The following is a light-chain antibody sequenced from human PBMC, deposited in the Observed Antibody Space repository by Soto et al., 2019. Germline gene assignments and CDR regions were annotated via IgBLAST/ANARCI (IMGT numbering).Light chain of an antibody. J-gene: IGLJ1*01. Sequence: QSVLTQPASMSGPPGQSITISCTGTSGDIGGYTYVSWYQQYPGDVPTLVISDVSNRPSGISSRFSGSKSGNTASLTISGLQAEDEADYYCSSYTSTSTLYVFGTGTKVTVL. CDR2: DVS. V-gene: IGLV2-14*03. CDR1: SGDIGGYTY. CDR3: SSYTSTSTLYV.